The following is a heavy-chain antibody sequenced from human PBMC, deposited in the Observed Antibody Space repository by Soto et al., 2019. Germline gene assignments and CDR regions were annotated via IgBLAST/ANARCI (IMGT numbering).Heavy chain of an antibody. V-gene: IGHV3-30*18. J-gene: IGHJ4*02. CDR2: ISFDGTTK. D-gene: IGHD1-20*01. CDR3: AKAKVYTWNPGSFDY. CDR1: GFPFYNYG. Sequence: PGGSLRLSCAGSGFPFYNYGINWVRQAPGKGLEWVAIISFDGTTKVYADSVKGRFTISRDNSKNTVFLQMNGLRVEDTAVYYCAKAKVYTWNPGSFDYWGQGTLVTVSS.